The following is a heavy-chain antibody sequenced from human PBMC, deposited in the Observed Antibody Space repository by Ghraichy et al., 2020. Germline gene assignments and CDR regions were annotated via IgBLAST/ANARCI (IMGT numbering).Heavy chain of an antibody. CDR2: FYHDGSIT. CDR1: GGSIRNNSYY. Sequence: SETLSLTCTVSGGSIRNNSYYWGWIRQPPGKGLEWIGNFYHDGSITNYNPSLKSRVTISVDTSKTQLSLKMSSVTAADTAVYYCARLSLSTWFDPWGQGTLVTVSS. CDR3: ARLSLSTWFDP. V-gene: IGHV4-39*01. D-gene: IGHD2/OR15-2a*01. J-gene: IGHJ5*02.